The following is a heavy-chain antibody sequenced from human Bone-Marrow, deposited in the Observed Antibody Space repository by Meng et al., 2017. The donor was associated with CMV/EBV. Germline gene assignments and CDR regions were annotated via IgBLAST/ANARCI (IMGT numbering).Heavy chain of an antibody. CDR1: GFTFNNYA. V-gene: IGHV3-23*01. J-gene: IGHJ4*02. Sequence: GGSLRLSCAASGFTFNNYAMSWVRQAPGKGLEWVSGISGSGGTTYYADSVKGRFTISRDNSRNTLYLQMNSLRAEDMAVYYCAKSSVVYYYDGSAYYSTGGIDYWGQGTLVTVSS. CDR2: ISGSGGTT. CDR3: AKSSVVYYYDGSAYYSTGGIDY. D-gene: IGHD3-22*01.